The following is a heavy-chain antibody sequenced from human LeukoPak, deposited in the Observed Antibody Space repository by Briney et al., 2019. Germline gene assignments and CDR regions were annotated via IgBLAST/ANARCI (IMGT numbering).Heavy chain of an antibody. V-gene: IGHV3-23*01. D-gene: IGHD6-19*01. CDR1: GFTFSSYA. Sequence: GGSVRLSCAASGFTFSSYAMSWVRQAPGKGLEWVSAISGSCGSTYYADSVKGRFTISRDNSKNTLYLQMNSLRAEDTAVYYCAKAAWNGVAGTVWFDPWGQGTLVTVSS. J-gene: IGHJ5*02. CDR2: ISGSCGST. CDR3: AKAAWNGVAGTVWFDP.